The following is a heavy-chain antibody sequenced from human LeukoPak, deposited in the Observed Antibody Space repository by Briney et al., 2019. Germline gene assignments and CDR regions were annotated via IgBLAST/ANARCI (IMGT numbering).Heavy chain of an antibody. D-gene: IGHD3-3*01. Sequence: GGSLRLSCAASGFTFSSYSMNWVRQTPGKGLEWDSYISSSTIDYADSVKGRFTISRDNAKNSLYLQMNSLRAEDTAVYYCARVKAFGVVIIPFDYWGQGTLVTVSS. V-gene: IGHV3-48*01. CDR1: GFTFSSYS. CDR2: ISSSTI. CDR3: ARVKAFGVVIIPFDY. J-gene: IGHJ4*02.